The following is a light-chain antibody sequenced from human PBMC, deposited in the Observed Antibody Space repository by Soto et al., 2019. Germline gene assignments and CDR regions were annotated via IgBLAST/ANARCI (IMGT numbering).Light chain of an antibody. V-gene: IGKV3D-15*01. CDR2: DAS. J-gene: IGKJ1*01. Sequence: EIVMTQSPVTLSVSPGERVTLSCRASQSVSSNLAWYQQKPGQAPRLLIYDASNRATGIPARFSGSGSGTEFTLTISSLQSEDFAVYYCQQYGRSPVTFGQGTKVDIK. CDR3: QQYGRSPVT. CDR1: QSVSSN.